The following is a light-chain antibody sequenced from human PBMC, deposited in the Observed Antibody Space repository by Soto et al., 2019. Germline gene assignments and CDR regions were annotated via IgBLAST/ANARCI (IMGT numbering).Light chain of an antibody. V-gene: IGKV1-5*01. CDR2: DVS. CDR1: QSISGW. CDR3: QQSYSTPLT. Sequence: DIQMTQSPSTLSASVGDRVTITCRASQSISGWLAWYQQKPGKAPKLLIFDVSSLERGVPSRFSGSGSGTEFTLTISNLQPDDFANYYCQQSYSTPLTFGGGTKVEIK. J-gene: IGKJ4*01.